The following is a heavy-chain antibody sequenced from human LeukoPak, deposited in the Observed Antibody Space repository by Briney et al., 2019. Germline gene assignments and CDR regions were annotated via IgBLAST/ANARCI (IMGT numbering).Heavy chain of an antibody. CDR2: IYYSGST. V-gene: IGHV4-30-4*08. CDR3: ARVYWNYAFDI. CDR1: GDSISSGDYY. D-gene: IGHD1-7*01. J-gene: IGHJ3*02. Sequence: SETLSLTCTVSGDSISSGDYYWSRIRQPPGKGLEWIGYIYYSGSTYYNPSLKSRVTISVDTSKNQFSLKLSSVTAADTAVYYCARVYWNYAFDIWGQGTMVTVSS.